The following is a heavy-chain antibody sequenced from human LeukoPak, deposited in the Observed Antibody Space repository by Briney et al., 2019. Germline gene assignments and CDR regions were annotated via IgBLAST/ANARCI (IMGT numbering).Heavy chain of an antibody. CDR2: ISPTGSTM. J-gene: IGHJ4*02. CDR3: VRGGWRIIETGGDS. CDR1: EFTFSAYA. D-gene: IGHD2-15*01. Sequence: GGSLRLSCATSEFTFSAYAMNWVRQAPGRGLEWVGYISPTGSTMFYAGSVKGRFTISRDNADNSLYLQMKSLRVEDTAMYYCVRGGWRIIETGGDSWGQGTLVTVSS. V-gene: IGHV3-48*04.